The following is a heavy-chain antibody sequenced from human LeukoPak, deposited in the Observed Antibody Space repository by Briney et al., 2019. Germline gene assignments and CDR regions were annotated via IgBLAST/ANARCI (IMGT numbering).Heavy chain of an antibody. CDR3: ARAGSSGYDY. CDR2: INAGNGNT. CDR1: GGTFSIYA. Sequence: GASVKVSCKASGGTFSIYAMHWVRQAPGQRLEWMGWINAGNGNTKYSQKFQGRVTITRDTSASTAYMELSSLRSEDTAVYYCARAGSSGYDYWGQGTLVTVSS. V-gene: IGHV1-3*01. D-gene: IGHD6-19*01. J-gene: IGHJ4*02.